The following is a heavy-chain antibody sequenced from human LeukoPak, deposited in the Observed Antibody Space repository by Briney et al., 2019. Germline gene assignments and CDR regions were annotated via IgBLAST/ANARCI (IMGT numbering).Heavy chain of an antibody. CDR3: ARVHGVCSTSTCYVANADV. CDR2: INQDGSEK. D-gene: IGHD3-16*01. V-gene: IGHV3-7*01. J-gene: IGHJ6*03. CDR1: RTTFIHYW. Sequence: GGSLRLSCAASRTTFIHYWMSWVRQPPGKGLEWVANINQDGSEKYYVDSVKGRFIISRDNAENSVYLHMNSLRADDTAVYYCARVHGVCSTSTCYVANADVWGKGTTVSVS.